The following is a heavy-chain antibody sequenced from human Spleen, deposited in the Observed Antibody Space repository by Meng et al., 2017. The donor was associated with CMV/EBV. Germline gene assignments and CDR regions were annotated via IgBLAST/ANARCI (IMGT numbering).Heavy chain of an antibody. V-gene: IGHV4-39*07. Sequence: SETLSLTCTVSGGTISSSSYYWGWIRQPPGKGLEWIGCIYYSGSTYYNPSLKSRVTISVDTYKNQFSLKLSSVTAADTAVYYCAREAAARPIDYWGQGTLVTVSS. D-gene: IGHD6-6*01. CDR1: GGTISSSSYY. CDR3: AREAAARPIDY. CDR2: IYYSGST. J-gene: IGHJ4*02.